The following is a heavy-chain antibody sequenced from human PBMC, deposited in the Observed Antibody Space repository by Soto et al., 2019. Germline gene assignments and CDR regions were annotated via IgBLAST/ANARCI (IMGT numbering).Heavy chain of an antibody. D-gene: IGHD2-8*02. J-gene: IGHJ4*02. Sequence: PSETLFLTCAVYGGSFSGYYLTWIRQPPGTGLEWIGEINHSGSTNYNPSLKSRVTISVDTSKNQFSLKLTSVTAADTAVYYCARDKITGLFDYWGQGTLVTVSS. CDR2: INHSGST. CDR1: GGSFSGYY. V-gene: IGHV4-34*01. CDR3: ARDKITGLFDY.